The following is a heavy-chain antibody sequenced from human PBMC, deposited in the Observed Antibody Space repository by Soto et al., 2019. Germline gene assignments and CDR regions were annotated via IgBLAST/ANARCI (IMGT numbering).Heavy chain of an antibody. CDR2: ISYDGSNK. CDR1: GFTFSSYS. CDR3: ANANGGYGMDV. D-gene: IGHD4-17*01. V-gene: IGHV3-30*18. J-gene: IGHJ6*02. Sequence: QVQLVESGGGVVQPGRSLRLSCAASGFTFSSYSMHWVRQAPGKGLEWVAVISYDGSNKYYADSVKGRFTISRDNSKNTLYLQMNSLRAEDTAVYYCANANGGYGMDVWGQGTTVTVSS.